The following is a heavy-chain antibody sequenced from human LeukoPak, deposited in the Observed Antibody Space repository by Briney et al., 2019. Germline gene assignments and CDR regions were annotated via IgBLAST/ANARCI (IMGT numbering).Heavy chain of an antibody. J-gene: IGHJ3*02. D-gene: IGHD4-17*01. V-gene: IGHV3-7*01. CDR2: IREDGKVI. CDR3: ARDSSPSSGDYYWDAFDS. CDR1: GFSFGYYW. Sequence: GSLRLSCTASGFSFGYYWMTWVRQAPGKGLEWVANIREDGKVIHYVDSVSGRFTISRDNTKNSLYLQMNSLRGEDTSLYYCARDSSPSSGDYYWDAFDSWGQGTLVTVSS.